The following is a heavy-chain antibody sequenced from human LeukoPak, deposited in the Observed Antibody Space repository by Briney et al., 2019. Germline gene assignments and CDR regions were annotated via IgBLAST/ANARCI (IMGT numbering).Heavy chain of an antibody. CDR1: GYTFTSYA. V-gene: IGHV1-3*01. J-gene: IGHJ4*02. CDR3: ARDMGGSGSYSY. D-gene: IGHD3-10*01. Sequence: ASVKVSCKASGYTFTSYAMHWVRQAPGQRLEWMGWINAGYSNTKYSQKFQGRVTITMDTSASTAYMELSSLRSEDTAVYYCARDMGGSGSYSYWGQGTLITVSS. CDR2: INAGYSNT.